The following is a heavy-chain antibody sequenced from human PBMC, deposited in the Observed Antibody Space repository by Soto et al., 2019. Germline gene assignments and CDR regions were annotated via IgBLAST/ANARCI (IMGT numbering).Heavy chain of an antibody. D-gene: IGHD3-10*01. CDR1: GGSISSGGYS. CDR3: ARGPPFGY. Sequence: LQLQESGSGLVKPSQTLSLTCAVSGGSISSGGYSWSWIRQPPGKGLEWIGYIYHSGSTYYNPSLKSRVTISVDRSKNQFSLKLSSVTAADTAVYYCARGPPFGYWGQGTLVTVSS. CDR2: IYHSGST. V-gene: IGHV4-30-2*01. J-gene: IGHJ4*02.